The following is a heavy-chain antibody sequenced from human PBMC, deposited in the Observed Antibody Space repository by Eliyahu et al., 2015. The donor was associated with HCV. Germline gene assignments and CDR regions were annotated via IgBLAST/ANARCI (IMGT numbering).Heavy chain of an antibody. CDR1: GYSISSGYY. CDR2: XYHSGST. D-gene: IGHD6-19*01. Sequence: QVQLQESGPGLVKPSETLSLTCAVSGYSISSGYYWGWIRQPPGKGLXWIGSXYHSGSTYYNPSLKSRVTISVDTSKNQFSLKLSSVTAADTAVYYCARAKSGGWTRQWYFDYWGQGTLVTVSS. J-gene: IGHJ4*02. V-gene: IGHV4-38-2*01. CDR3: ARAKSGGWTRQWYFDY.